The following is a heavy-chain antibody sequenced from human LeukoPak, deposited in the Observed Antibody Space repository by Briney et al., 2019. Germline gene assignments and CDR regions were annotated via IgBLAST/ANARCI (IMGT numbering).Heavy chain of an antibody. CDR1: GFTFSSFE. CDR3: VREGAVTGTLFWFDI. CDR2: ISNSGSKK. J-gene: IGHJ3*02. D-gene: IGHD6-19*01. Sequence: PGGSLRLSCAASGFTFSSFEMNGARQAPGKGLEWVSYISNSGSKKNYADSVNGRFSISRDSAKNSLYLQMNSLSAEDTAVYYCVREGAVTGTLFWFDIWGQGTMVTVSS. V-gene: IGHV3-48*03.